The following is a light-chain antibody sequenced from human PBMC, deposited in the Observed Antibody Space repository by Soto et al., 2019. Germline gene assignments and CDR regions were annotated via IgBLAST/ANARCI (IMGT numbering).Light chain of an antibody. CDR3: SSYTPSSTVL. V-gene: IGLV2-14*01. Sequence: QSALTQPASVSGSPGQSITISCTGTSSDVGGYNYVSWYQQHPGKAPKLLIYDVSNRPSGVSNRFSGSKSGNTASLTISGLQAEDEADFYCSSYTPSSTVLFGGGTKLTVL. CDR2: DVS. CDR1: SSDVGGYNY. J-gene: IGLJ2*01.